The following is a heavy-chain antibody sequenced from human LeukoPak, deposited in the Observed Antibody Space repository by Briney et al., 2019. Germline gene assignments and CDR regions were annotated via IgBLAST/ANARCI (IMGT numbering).Heavy chain of an antibody. V-gene: IGHV3-21*01. Sequence: GSLRLSCAASGFTFSSYSMNWVRQAPGKGLEWVSSISSSSSYIYYADSVKGRFTISRDNAKNSLYLQMNSLRAEDTAVYYCARGWNSYGYSYWGQGTLVTVSS. CDR2: ISSSSSYI. CDR1: GFTFSSYS. D-gene: IGHD5-18*01. J-gene: IGHJ4*02. CDR3: ARGWNSYGYSY.